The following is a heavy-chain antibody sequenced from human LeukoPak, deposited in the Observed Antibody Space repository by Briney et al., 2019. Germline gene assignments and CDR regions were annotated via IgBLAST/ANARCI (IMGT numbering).Heavy chain of an antibody. D-gene: IGHD3-9*01. V-gene: IGHV3-21*01. J-gene: IGHJ4*02. CDR1: GFTFNTYT. CDR2: ITASSTAI. CDR3: ARTYYDILTGYNPYFDY. Sequence: GGSLRLSCAASGFTFNTYTMNWVRQAPGRGLEWVSSITASSTAIYSADSVKGRFTISRDNAKNFLYLQMNSLRAEDTAVYYCARTYYDILTGYNPYFDYWGQGILVTVSS.